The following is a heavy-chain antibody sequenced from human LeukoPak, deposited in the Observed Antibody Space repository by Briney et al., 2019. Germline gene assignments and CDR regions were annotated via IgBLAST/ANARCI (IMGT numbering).Heavy chain of an antibody. D-gene: IGHD3-9*01. CDR1: GGSISSGGYY. CDR2: ISGSGGST. J-gene: IGHJ4*02. Sequence: PSETLSLTCTVSGGSISSGGYYWSWIRQPPGKGLEWVSAISGSGGSTYYADSVKGRFTISRDNSKNTLYLQMNSLRAEDTAVYYCAKDDQGYYDISGPGTGDYWGQGTLVTVSS. V-gene: IGHV3-23*01. CDR3: AKDDQGYYDISGPGTGDY.